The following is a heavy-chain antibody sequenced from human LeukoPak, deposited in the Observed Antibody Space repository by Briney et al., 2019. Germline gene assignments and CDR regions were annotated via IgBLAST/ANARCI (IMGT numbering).Heavy chain of an antibody. V-gene: IGHV4-61*02. D-gene: IGHD4-23*01. CDR2: IYTSGST. CDR3: ARERNDDYGGNGDAFDI. J-gene: IGHJ3*02. CDR1: GGSISSGSYY. Sequence: TSQTLSLTCTVSGGSISSGSYYWSWIRQPAGKGLEWIGRIYTSGSTNYNPSLKSRVTISVDTSKNQFSLRLSSVTAADTAVYYCARERNDDYGGNGDAFDIWGQGTMVTVSS.